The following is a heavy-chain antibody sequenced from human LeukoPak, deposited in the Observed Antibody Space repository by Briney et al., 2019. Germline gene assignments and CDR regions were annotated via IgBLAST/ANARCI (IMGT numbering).Heavy chain of an antibody. CDR3: ARGTKGY. Sequence: SETLSLTCTVSGGSISSHYWSWIRQPPGKGLEWIGEINHSGSTNYNPSLKSRVTISVDTSKNQFSLKLSSVTAADTAVYYCARGTKGYWGQGTLVTVSS. CDR1: GGSISSHY. J-gene: IGHJ4*02. CDR2: INHSGST. V-gene: IGHV4-34*01.